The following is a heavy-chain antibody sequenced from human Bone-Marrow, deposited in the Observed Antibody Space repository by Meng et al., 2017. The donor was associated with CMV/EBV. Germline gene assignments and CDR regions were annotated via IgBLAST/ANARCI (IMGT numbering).Heavy chain of an antibody. CDR2: IYYSGST. Sequence: SETLSLTCTVSGGSISSYYWSWIRQPPGKGLEWIGYIYYSGSTNYNPSLKSRVTISVDTSKNQFSLKLSSVTAADTAVYYCARLAGGGFDYWGQGTLATVSS. J-gene: IGHJ4*02. CDR1: GGSISSYY. D-gene: IGHD3-10*01. V-gene: IGHV4-59*01. CDR3: ARLAGGGFDY.